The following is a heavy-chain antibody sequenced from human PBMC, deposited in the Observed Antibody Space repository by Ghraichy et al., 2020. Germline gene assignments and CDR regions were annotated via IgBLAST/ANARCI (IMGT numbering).Heavy chain of an antibody. V-gene: IGHV4-34*01. J-gene: IGHJ2*01. Sequence: SETLSLTCAVYGGSFSGYYWSWIRQPPGKGLEWIGEINHSGSTNYNPSLKSRVTISVDTSKNQFSLKLSSVTAADTAVYYCARRGYSSGWYGPPRTGWYFDLWGRGTLVTVSS. CDR1: GGSFSGYY. CDR3: ARRGYSSGWYGPPRTGWYFDL. D-gene: IGHD6-19*01. CDR2: INHSGST.